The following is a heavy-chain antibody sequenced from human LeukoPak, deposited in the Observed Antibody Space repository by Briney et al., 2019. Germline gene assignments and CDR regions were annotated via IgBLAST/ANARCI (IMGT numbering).Heavy chain of an antibody. Sequence: GGSLRLSCLTSGFTLSTNAMSWVRQAPGKGLEWISGISGSGASTYYADSVKGRFTISRDNSKNTLYLQMNSLRAEDTAVYYCARDLYATGFDYWGQGTLVTVSS. CDR3: ARDLYATGFDY. V-gene: IGHV3-23*01. D-gene: IGHD3-16*01. CDR2: ISGSGAST. CDR1: GFTLSTNA. J-gene: IGHJ4*02.